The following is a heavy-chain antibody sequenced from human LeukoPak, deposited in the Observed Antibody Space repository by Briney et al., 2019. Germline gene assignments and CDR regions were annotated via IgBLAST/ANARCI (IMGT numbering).Heavy chain of an antibody. CDR3: ARVPYCSGGSCYSWFDP. J-gene: IGHJ5*02. CDR2: IYYSGST. V-gene: IGHV4-59*01. CDR1: GGSISSYY. Sequence: SETLSLTCAVYGGSISSYYWSWIRQPPGKGLEWIGYIYYSGSTNYNPSLKSRVTISVDTSKNQFSLKLSSVTAADTAVYYCARVPYCSGGSCYSWFDPWGQGTLVTVSS. D-gene: IGHD2-15*01.